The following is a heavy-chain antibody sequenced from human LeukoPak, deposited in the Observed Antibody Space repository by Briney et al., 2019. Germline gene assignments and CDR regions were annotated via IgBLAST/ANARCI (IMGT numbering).Heavy chain of an antibody. V-gene: IGHV3-66*02. Sequence: GGSLRLYCAASGFTVSSNYMSWVRQAPGKGLEWVSVIYSGGSTYYADSVKGRFTISRDNSKNTLYLQMNSLRAEDTAVYYCARVNYYYYYMDVWGKGTTVTVSS. CDR3: ARVNYYYYYMDV. CDR1: GFTVSSNY. J-gene: IGHJ6*03. CDR2: IYSGGST.